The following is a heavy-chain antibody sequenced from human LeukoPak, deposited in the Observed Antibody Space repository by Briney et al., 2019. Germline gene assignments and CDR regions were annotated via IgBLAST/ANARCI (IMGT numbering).Heavy chain of an antibody. CDR3: VRGGTSGWDWYFDL. CDR2: IKQDESEK. Sequence: GGSLRLSCAASGLTFSSYWTSWVRHATGKGLEWVANIKQDESEKYYVDSVKGRYTISRDNAKNSLYLQMNSLRAEDTAVYYCVRGGTSGWDWYFDLWGRGTLVTVPS. V-gene: IGHV3-7*01. J-gene: IGHJ2*01. D-gene: IGHD6-19*01. CDR1: GLTFSSYW.